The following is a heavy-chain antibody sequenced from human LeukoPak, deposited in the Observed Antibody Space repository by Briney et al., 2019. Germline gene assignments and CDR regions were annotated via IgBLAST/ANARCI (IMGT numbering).Heavy chain of an antibody. V-gene: IGHV3-33*01. J-gene: IGHJ3*02. CDR2: IWYDGSNK. CDR3: ARVLCSGGTCLDAFDI. CDR1: GXTFSSYG. Sequence: GRSLRLSCVASGXTFSSYGVYWVRQAPGKGLEWVAVIWYDGSNKYYADSVKGRFTISRDNSKNTLYLQMNSLRAEDTAVYYCARVLCSGGTCLDAFDIWGQGTMVTVSS. D-gene: IGHD2-15*01.